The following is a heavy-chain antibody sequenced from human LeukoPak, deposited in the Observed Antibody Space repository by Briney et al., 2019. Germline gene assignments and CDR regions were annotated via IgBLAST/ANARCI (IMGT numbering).Heavy chain of an antibody. V-gene: IGHV3-30*02. D-gene: IGHD6-13*01. CDR3: ARDKSSSWYPSFDY. CDR1: GFTFSSYG. CDR2: IRDDGYNK. J-gene: IGHJ4*02. Sequence: PTGGSLRLSCAASGFTFSSYGMHWVRQAPGKGLEWVAFIRDDGYNKYYADSVKGRFTISRDNSKDTLYLQMNSLRAEDTAVYYCARDKSSSWYPSFDYWGQGTLVTVSS.